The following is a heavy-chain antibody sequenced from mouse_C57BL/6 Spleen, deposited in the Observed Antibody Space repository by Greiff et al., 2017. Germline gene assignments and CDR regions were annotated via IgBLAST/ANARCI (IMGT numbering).Heavy chain of an antibody. D-gene: IGHD4-1*01. V-gene: IGHV1-80*01. Sequence: QVQLQQSGAELVKPGASVKISCKASGYAFSSYWMNWVKRRPGKGLEWIGQIYPGDGDTNYNGKFKGKATLTADKSSSTAYMQLSSLTSEDSAVYFCARATGTSYYAMDYWGQGTSVTVSS. J-gene: IGHJ4*01. CDR1: GYAFSSYW. CDR2: IYPGDGDT. CDR3: ARATGTSYYAMDY.